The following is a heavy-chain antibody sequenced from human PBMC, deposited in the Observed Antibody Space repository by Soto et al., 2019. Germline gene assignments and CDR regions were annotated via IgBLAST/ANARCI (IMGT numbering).Heavy chain of an antibody. CDR2: IFPGDSDI. CDR3: ARSCSSYHGSLDV. D-gene: IGHD2-2*01. Sequence: GESLKISCKGSGYSFTSYWIGWVRQMPGKGLEWMGTIFPGDSDIRYSPPFQGQVTISVDKSISTAYLQWSSLKASDTATYFCARSCSSYHGSLDVWGQGTTVTVSS. J-gene: IGHJ6*02. CDR1: GYSFTSYW. V-gene: IGHV5-51*01.